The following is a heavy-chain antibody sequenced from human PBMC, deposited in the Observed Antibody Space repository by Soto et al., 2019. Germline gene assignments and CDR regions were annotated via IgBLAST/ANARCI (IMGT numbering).Heavy chain of an antibody. D-gene: IGHD5-12*01. J-gene: IGHJ4*02. CDR2: INWNSVTF. Sequence: EVQLVESGGGLVQPGRSLRLSCAASGFTFDNYAMHWVRQGPGKGLEWASGINWNSVTFDYADSVKGRFTISRDNAKNSLYLQMDSLRAEDTAFYYCARDHDEDFGYDLDYFDSWGRGTLVTVSS. CDR3: ARDHDEDFGYDLDYFDS. CDR1: GFTFDNYA. V-gene: IGHV3-9*01.